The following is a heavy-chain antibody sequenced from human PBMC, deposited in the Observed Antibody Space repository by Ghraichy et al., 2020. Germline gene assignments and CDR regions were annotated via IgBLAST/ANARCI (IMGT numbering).Heavy chain of an antibody. D-gene: IGHD1-26*01. CDR1: GYTFTGYY. CDR2: INPNSGGT. V-gene: IGHV1-2*04. CDR3: ARDPRAQGELGFDY. Sequence: ASVKVSCKASGYTFTGYYMHWVRQAPGQGLEWMGWINPNSGGTNYAQKFQGWVTMTRDTSISTAYMELSRLRSDDTAVYYCARDPRAQGELGFDYWGQGTLVTVSS. J-gene: IGHJ4*02.